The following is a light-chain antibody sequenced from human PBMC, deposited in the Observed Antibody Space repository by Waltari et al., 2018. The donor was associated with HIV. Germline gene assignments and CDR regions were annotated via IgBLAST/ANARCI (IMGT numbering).Light chain of an antibody. CDR1: QSVGSN. J-gene: IGKJ2*01. CDR3: QQYYHWPPYT. CDR2: AAA. V-gene: IGKV3-15*01. Sequence: EIVMTQSPVTLSVSPGERVTLSCRASQSVGSNLAWYQQKPGQSPRLLIYAAATRATGIPVRFSGRGSGTEFTLTISSLQSEDFAVYYCQQYYHWPPYTFGQGTKLAIK.